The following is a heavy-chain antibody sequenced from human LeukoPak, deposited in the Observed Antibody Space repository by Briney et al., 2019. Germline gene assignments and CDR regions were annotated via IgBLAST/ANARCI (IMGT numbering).Heavy chain of an antibody. CDR2: IDKKDNLYAT. V-gene: IGHV3-73*01. J-gene: IGHJ5*02. CDR3: TRARGTYNWIDP. Sequence: PGGSLRLSCAASGFSFSGSTVHWVRQSSGKGLEWVGHIDKKDNLYATAYAESVKGRFTISRDDSKDTAFLHMDSLKTEDTALYSCTRARGTYNWIDPWGQGTLVTVSS. CDR1: GFSFSGST.